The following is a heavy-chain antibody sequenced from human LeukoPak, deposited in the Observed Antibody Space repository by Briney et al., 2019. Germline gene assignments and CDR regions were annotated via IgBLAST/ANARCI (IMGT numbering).Heavy chain of an antibody. CDR2: ISSSGSTI. Sequence: GGSLSLSCAASGFTFSSYEMNWVRQAPGKGLEWVSYISSSGSTIYYADSVKGRFTISRDNAKNSLYLQRNSLRAEDTAVYYCARLAVAFDYWGQGTLVTVSS. CDR3: ARLAVAFDY. CDR1: GFTFSSYE. D-gene: IGHD6-19*01. J-gene: IGHJ4*02. V-gene: IGHV3-48*03.